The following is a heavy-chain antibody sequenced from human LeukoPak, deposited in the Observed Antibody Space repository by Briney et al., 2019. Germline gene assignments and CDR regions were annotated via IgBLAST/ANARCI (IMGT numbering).Heavy chain of an antibody. CDR2: IGTAGDT. V-gene: IGHV3-13*01. CDR3: AHNPPRTGDFNS. Sequence: GGSLRLSCAASGFTFSSYDMHWVRQATGKGLEWVSAIGTAGDTYYPGSVKGRFTISRENAKNSLYLQMNSLRAEDTAVYYCAHNPPRTGDFNSWGQGALVTVSS. J-gene: IGHJ4*02. CDR1: GFTFSSYD. D-gene: IGHD7-27*01.